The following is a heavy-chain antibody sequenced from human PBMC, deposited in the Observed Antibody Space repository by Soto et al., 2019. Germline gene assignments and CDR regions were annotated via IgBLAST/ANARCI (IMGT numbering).Heavy chain of an antibody. CDR3: ARGGALWFGELFHYYGMDV. Sequence: GGSLRLSCAASGFTFISYSMNWVRQAPGKGLEWVSSISSSSSYIYYADSVKGRFTISRDNAKNSLYLQMNSLRAEDTAVYYCARGGALWFGELFHYYGMDVWGQGTTVTVSS. D-gene: IGHD3-10*01. J-gene: IGHJ6*02. CDR2: ISSSSSYI. V-gene: IGHV3-21*01. CDR1: GFTFISYS.